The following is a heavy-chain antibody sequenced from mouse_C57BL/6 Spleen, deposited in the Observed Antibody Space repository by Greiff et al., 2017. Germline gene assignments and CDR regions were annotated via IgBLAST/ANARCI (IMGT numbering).Heavy chain of an antibody. CDR1: GFTFSSYA. CDR3: ARERGGSNYPWFAY. V-gene: IGHV5-4*01. J-gene: IGHJ3*01. CDR2: ISDGGSYT. D-gene: IGHD2-5*01. Sequence: EVKLMESGGGLVKPGGSLKLSCAASGFTFSSYAMSWVRQTPEKRLEWVATISDGGSYTYYPDNVKGRFTISRDNAKNNLYLQMSHLKSEDTAMYSCARERGGSNYPWFAYWGQGTLVTVSA.